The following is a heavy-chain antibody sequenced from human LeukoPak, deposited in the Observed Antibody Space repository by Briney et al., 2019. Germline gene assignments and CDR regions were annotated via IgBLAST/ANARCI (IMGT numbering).Heavy chain of an antibody. V-gene: IGHV1-69*04. J-gene: IGHJ6*02. CDR1: GGTFSSYA. D-gene: IGHD6-6*01. CDR2: IIPILGIA. CDR3: ARDRPRSYYGMDV. Sequence: ASVKVSCKASGGTFSSYAISWVRQAPGQGLEWMGRIIPILGIANYAQKFQGRVTITADKSTSTAYMELSSLRPEDTAVYYCARDRPRSYYGMDVWGQGTTVTVSS.